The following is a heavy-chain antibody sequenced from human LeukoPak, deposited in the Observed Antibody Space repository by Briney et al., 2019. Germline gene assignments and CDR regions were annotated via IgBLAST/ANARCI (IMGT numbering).Heavy chain of an antibody. CDR3: ASFSTVTEYDY. CDR2: IIPILGIA. CDR1: GGTFSSYA. D-gene: IGHD4-17*01. V-gene: IGHV1-69*04. J-gene: IGHJ4*02. Sequence: ASVKVSCKASGGTFSSYAISWVRQAPGQGLEWMGRIIPILGIANYAQKFQGRVTITADKSTSTAYMELSSLRSEDTAVYYCASFSTVTEYDYWGQGTLVTVSS.